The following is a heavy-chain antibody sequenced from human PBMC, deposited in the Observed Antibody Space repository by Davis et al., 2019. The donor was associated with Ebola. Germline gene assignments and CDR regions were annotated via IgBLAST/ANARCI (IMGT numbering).Heavy chain of an antibody. V-gene: IGHV4-38-2*01. CDR2: IYHSGST. D-gene: IGHD4-17*01. CDR3: ATSRPPYGDYPLDY. J-gene: IGHJ4*02. CDR1: GLSISHGYY. Sequence: PSETLSLTCSVSGLSISHGYYWAWIRQSPGRGLEWIGTIYHSGSTYFNPSLNSRVSISGDTSTNQFSLRLTSLTAADSAVYYCATSRPPYGDYPLDYWGQGTLVTVPS.